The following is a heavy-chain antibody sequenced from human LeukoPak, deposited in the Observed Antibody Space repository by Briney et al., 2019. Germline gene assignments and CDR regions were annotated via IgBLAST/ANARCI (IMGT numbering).Heavy chain of an antibody. CDR1: GFTFSSYA. D-gene: IGHD5/OR15-5a*01. Sequence: PGGSLRLSCAASGFTFSSYAMSWVRQAPGKGLDWISFISGTTGVTYYVDSVKGRFTISRDNAKNSLYLQMNSLRAEDTGVYYCVRGLYADWGQGTLVTVSS. CDR3: VRGLYAD. V-gene: IGHV3-48*04. CDR2: ISGTTGVT. J-gene: IGHJ4*02.